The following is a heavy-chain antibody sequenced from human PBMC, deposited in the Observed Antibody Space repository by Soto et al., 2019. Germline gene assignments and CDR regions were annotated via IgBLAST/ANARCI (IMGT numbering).Heavy chain of an antibody. D-gene: IGHD6-6*01. CDR2: ISSSGSTI. Sequence: PGGSLRLSCAASGFTFSDYYMSWIRQAPGKGLEWVSYISSSGSTIYYADSVKGRFTISRDNAKHSLYLQMNSLRAEDTAVFYCARPSSSSPYDYSNMDVWGKGTTVPVSS. CDR3: ARPSSSSPYDYSNMDV. J-gene: IGHJ6*03. V-gene: IGHV3-11*01. CDR1: GFTFSDYY.